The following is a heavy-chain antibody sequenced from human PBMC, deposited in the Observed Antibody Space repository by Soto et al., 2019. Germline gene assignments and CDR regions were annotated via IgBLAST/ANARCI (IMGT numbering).Heavy chain of an antibody. CDR3: AKGGYSSSWYDWNWFDP. D-gene: IGHD6-13*01. CDR2: ISGSGGST. Sequence: EVQLLESGGGLVQPGGSLRLSCAASGFTFSSYAMSWVRQAPGKGLEWVSAISGSGGSTYYADSVKGRFTISRDNSKNTLYLQMNSLRAEDTAVYYCAKGGYSSSWYDWNWFDPRGQGTLVTVSS. J-gene: IGHJ5*02. CDR1: GFTFSSYA. V-gene: IGHV3-23*01.